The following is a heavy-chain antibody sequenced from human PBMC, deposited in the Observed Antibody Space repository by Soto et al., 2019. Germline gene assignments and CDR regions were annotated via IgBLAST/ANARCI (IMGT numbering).Heavy chain of an antibody. CDR1: GYTFSSYD. V-gene: IGHV1-8*01. CDR3: TRGGGATNHFDY. D-gene: IGHD1-26*01. CDR2: MNPNSGNT. Sequence: QVQLVQSGAEVKKPGASVKVSCKASGYTFSSYDINWVRQATGQGLEWMGRMNPNSGNTGYAQKFQGRGTMTRDTSISTAYMEVSSLRAEDTAVYYRTRGGGATNHFDYWGQGALVTVSS. J-gene: IGHJ4*02.